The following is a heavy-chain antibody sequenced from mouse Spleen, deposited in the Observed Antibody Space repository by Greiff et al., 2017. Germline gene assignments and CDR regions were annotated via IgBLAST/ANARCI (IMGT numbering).Heavy chain of an antibody. J-gene: IGHJ4*01. V-gene: IGHV7-4*01. CDR2: IRNKANGYTT. Sequence: EVRLVESGGGLVQPGASLRLSCAASGFTFTDYYMSWVRQPPGKAPEWLALIRNKANGYTTEYTASVKGRFTISRDNSQNILYLQMNTLRAEDSATYYCVKVLPIYYYAMDYWGQGTSVTVSS. CDR3: VKVLPIYYYAMDY. CDR1: GFTFTDYY.